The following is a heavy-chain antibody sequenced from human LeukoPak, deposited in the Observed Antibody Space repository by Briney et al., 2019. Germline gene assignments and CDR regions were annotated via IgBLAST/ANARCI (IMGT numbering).Heavy chain of an antibody. CDR2: INWNGGST. CDR1: GFTFDDYG. CDR3: AREGYSSSWSDYYYYMDV. D-gene: IGHD6-13*01. Sequence: GGSLRLSCAASGFTFDDYGMSWVRQAPGKGLEWVSGINWNGGSTGYADSVKGRFTISRDNAKNSLYLQMNSLRAEDTALYYCAREGYSSSWSDYYYYMDVWGKGTTVTVSS. J-gene: IGHJ6*03. V-gene: IGHV3-20*04.